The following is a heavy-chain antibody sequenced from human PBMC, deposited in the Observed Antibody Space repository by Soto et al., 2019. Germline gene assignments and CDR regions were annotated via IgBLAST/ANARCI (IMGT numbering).Heavy chain of an antibody. D-gene: IGHD3-16*01. Sequence: QVQLVQSGAEVKNPGASVKVSCKASGYTFTRYGIGWARQAPGQGLEWMGWINTYNGNTNYAQNVQGRVTLTTDTSMSTADMELRSLRSNDTAIYYCAMVDVYVTPSPQDVWGQGSTVIVSS. CDR1: GYTFTRYG. CDR3: AMVDVYVTPSPQDV. CDR2: INTYNGNT. V-gene: IGHV1-18*01. J-gene: IGHJ6*02.